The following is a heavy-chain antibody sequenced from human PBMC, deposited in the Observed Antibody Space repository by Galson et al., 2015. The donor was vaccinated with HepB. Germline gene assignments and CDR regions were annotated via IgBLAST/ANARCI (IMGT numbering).Heavy chain of an antibody. D-gene: IGHD4-23*01. Sequence: SETLSLTCAVYGGSFSGYYWSWIRQPPGKGLEWIGEINHSGSTNYNPSLKSRVTMSVDTSKNQFSLKLSSVTAADTAVYYCARVRNSLFDYWGQGTLVTVSS. V-gene: IGHV4-34*01. J-gene: IGHJ4*02. CDR3: ARVRNSLFDY. CDR2: INHSGST. CDR1: GGSFSGYY.